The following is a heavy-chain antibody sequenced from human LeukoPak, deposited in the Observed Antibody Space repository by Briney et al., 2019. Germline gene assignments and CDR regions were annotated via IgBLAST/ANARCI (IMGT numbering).Heavy chain of an antibody. CDR2: IIPIFGTA. CDR1: GGTFSSYA. V-gene: IGHV1-69*13. Sequence: SVKVSCKASGGTFSSYAISWVRQAPGQGLEWMGGIIPIFGTANYAQKFQGRVTITADESASTAYMELSSLRSEDTAVYYCARGDCSSTSCYIMTALDYWGQGTLVTVSS. D-gene: IGHD2-2*02. J-gene: IGHJ4*02. CDR3: ARGDCSSTSCYIMTALDY.